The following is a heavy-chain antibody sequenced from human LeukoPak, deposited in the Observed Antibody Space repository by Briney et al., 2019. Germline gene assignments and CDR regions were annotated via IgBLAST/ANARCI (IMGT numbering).Heavy chain of an antibody. Sequence: PSQTLSLTCSVSGGAIGSDGYCWNWIRQHPGKGLEWIGYIYYSGSASYNPSLKSRVTISVDTSKNQFSLRLSSVTAADTAVYYCARGSYYGFSGDSWGQGSLVTVSS. CDR2: IYYSGSA. CDR1: GGAIGSDGYC. CDR3: ARGSYYGFSGDS. J-gene: IGHJ4*02. D-gene: IGHD3-10*01. V-gene: IGHV4-31*03.